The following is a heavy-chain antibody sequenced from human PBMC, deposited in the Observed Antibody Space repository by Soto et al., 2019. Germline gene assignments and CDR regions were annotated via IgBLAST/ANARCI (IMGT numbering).Heavy chain of an antibody. V-gene: IGHV4-4*07. CDR1: GGSISRYY. D-gene: IGHD5-12*01. Sequence: PSETLSLTCSVSGGSISRYYWSWIRQTAGKRLEWIGRMYHTGTTDYNPSLRRLLSMSVDTSKNQFSLRLSSVTAADTALYYCARDVGYTGYEQGNPFDLWGQGTMVTVSS. CDR2: MYHTGTT. CDR3: ARDVGYTGYEQGNPFDL. J-gene: IGHJ3*01.